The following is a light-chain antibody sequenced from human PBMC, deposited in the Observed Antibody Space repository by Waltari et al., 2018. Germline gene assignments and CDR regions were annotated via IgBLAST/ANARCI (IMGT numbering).Light chain of an antibody. V-gene: IGKV3-11*01. Sequence: EIVLTQSPATLSLSPGERATLSCRASQSISNYLAWYQQKRSQAPRLLLYDTSIRATGIPARFSGSGSGTEFTLTISSLEPEDFAVYYCHQRSDWGTFGGGTKVEI. CDR2: DTS. CDR1: QSISNY. J-gene: IGKJ4*01. CDR3: HQRSDWGT.